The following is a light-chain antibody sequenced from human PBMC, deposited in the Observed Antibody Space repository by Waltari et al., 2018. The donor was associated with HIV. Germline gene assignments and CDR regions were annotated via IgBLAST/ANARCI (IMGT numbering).Light chain of an antibody. Sequence: DIVMTQSPDSLAVSLGERVTINCRSSQSVLYNSLDWYQQKPGQPPKLLIYWASTRESGVPDRFSGSGSGTDFTLTISSLQAEDVAIYFCQQYYNNPLTFGGGTKVEIK. CDR2: WAS. CDR1: QSVLYNS. J-gene: IGKJ4*01. V-gene: IGKV4-1*01. CDR3: QQYYNNPLT.